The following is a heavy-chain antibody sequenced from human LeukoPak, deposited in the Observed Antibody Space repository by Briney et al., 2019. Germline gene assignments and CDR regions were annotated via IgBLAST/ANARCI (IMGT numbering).Heavy chain of an antibody. CDR2: IWYDGSNK. Sequence: GRSLRLSCAASGFTFSSYGMHWVRQAPGEGLEWVAVIWYDGSNKYYADSVKGRFTISRDNSKNTPYLQMNSLRAEDTAVYYCARDPHGYSSSWYPRFDYWGQGTLVTVSS. CDR1: GFTFSSYG. D-gene: IGHD6-13*01. V-gene: IGHV3-33*01. CDR3: ARDPHGYSSSWYPRFDY. J-gene: IGHJ4*02.